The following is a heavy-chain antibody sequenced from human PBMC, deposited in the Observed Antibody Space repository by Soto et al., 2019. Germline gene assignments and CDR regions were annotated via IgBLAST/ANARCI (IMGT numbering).Heavy chain of an antibody. CDR3: PKDHVDYYDSSGYIY. Sequence: PGGSLRLSCAASGFTFGSYAMSWVRQAPGKGLEWVSAISGSGGSTYYADSMTGRFTMSRDNSKNTLYLRRSSLRAEDTAVYYCPKDHVDYYDSSGYIYWGQGTLVTVSS. CDR2: ISGSGGST. V-gene: IGHV3-23*01. J-gene: IGHJ4*02. D-gene: IGHD3-22*01. CDR1: GFTFGSYA.